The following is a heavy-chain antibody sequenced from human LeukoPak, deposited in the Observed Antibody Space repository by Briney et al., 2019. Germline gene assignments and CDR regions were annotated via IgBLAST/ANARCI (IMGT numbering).Heavy chain of an antibody. Sequence: GASVKVSCKASGYTFTGYYMHWVRQAPGQGLEWMGWISAYNGNTNYAQKLQGRVTMTTDTSTSTAYMELRSLRSDDTAVYYCAISFLTYYDILTGYRNNWFDPWGQGTLVTVSS. J-gene: IGHJ5*02. CDR3: AISFLTYYDILTGYRNNWFDP. V-gene: IGHV1-18*04. CDR2: ISAYNGNT. D-gene: IGHD3-9*01. CDR1: GYTFTGYY.